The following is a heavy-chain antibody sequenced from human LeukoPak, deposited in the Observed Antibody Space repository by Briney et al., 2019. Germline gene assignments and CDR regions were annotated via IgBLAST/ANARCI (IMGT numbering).Heavy chain of an antibody. V-gene: IGHV3-21*01. J-gene: IGHJ4*02. CDR1: GFTFSSFN. D-gene: IGHD6-19*01. CDR3: AREVGSGWNYFDI. CDR2: ISSRQNDV. Sequence: GGSLRFSCAASGFTFSSFNMNWVRQTPGKGLEWVSSISSRQNDVQYADSLEGRFTISRDNAKNSLYLQMNTLRAEDTAFYFCAREVGSGWNYFDIWGQGTLCTVSS.